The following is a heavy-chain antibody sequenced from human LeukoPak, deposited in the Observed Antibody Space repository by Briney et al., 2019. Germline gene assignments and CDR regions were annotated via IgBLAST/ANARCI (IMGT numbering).Heavy chain of an antibody. CDR3: ARDQVGATYPYYYYGMDV. V-gene: IGHV3-66*01. D-gene: IGHD1-26*01. J-gene: IGHJ6*02. Sequence: GGSLRLSCAASGFTFSSYWMHWVRQAPGKGLEWVSVIYSGGSTYYADSVKGRFTTSRDNSKNTLYLQMNSLRAEDTAVYYCARDQVGATYPYYYYGMDVWGQGTTVTVSS. CDR2: IYSGGST. CDR1: GFTFSSYW.